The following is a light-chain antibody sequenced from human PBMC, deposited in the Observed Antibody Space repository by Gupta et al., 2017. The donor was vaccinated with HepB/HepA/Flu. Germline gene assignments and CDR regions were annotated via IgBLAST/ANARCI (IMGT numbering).Light chain of an antibody. V-gene: IGKV3D-20*01. CDR2: DAS. CDR1: QSVSTSY. Sequence: VSTQSAATLSLSTGERATLPCGASQSVSTSYLAWYEQKPGMAARLLIYDASNRATGIPHRFSGSGSGTDFTLTISSLEPEDSALYYCHQFGTSYPTFGQGTKVEIK. CDR3: HQFGTSYPT. J-gene: IGKJ1*01.